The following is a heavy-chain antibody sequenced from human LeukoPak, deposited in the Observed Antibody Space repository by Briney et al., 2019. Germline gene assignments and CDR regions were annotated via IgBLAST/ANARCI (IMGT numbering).Heavy chain of an antibody. Sequence: ASVKVSCKASGYTFTSYGISWVRQAPGQGLEWMGWISAYNGNTNYAQKLQGRVTMTTDTSTSTAYIELRSLRSDDTAVYYCARGRIIMIESPDAFDIWGQGTMVTVSS. CDR1: GYTFTSYG. CDR3: ARGRIIMIESPDAFDI. V-gene: IGHV1-18*01. CDR2: ISAYNGNT. D-gene: IGHD3-22*01. J-gene: IGHJ3*02.